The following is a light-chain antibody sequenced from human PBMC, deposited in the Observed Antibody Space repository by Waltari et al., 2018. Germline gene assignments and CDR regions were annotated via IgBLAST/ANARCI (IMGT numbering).Light chain of an antibody. Sequence: QSALTQPASVSGSPGQSITISCTGTSNDVGGYTYVSWYQQHPGKAPKLMIYDVSNRPSGVSNRFSGSKSGNTASLTSSGLQAEDEADYYCSSYTSSLTLVFGGGTKLTVL. CDR1: SNDVGGYTY. CDR3: SSYTSSLTLV. V-gene: IGLV2-14*03. CDR2: DVS. J-gene: IGLJ3*02.